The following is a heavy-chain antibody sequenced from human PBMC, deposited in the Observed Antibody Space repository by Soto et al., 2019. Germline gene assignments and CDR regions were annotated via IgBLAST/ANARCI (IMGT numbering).Heavy chain of an antibody. J-gene: IGHJ5*02. D-gene: IGHD6-13*01. CDR3: ARDGLRFGYSSSFRRFDP. Sequence: VQLVQSGAEVKKPGASVKVSCKASGYTFTSYGISWVRQAPGQGLEWMGWISAYNGNTNYAQKLQGRVTMTTDTSTSTAYMELRSLRSDDTAVYYCARDGLRFGYSSSFRRFDPWGQGTLVTVSS. CDR1: GYTFTSYG. V-gene: IGHV1-18*01. CDR2: ISAYNGNT.